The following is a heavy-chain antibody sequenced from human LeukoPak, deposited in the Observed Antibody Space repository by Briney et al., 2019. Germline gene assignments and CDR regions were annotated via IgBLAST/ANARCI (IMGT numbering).Heavy chain of an antibody. CDR2: IRSKANSYAT. V-gene: IGHV3-73*01. D-gene: IGHD3-10*01. CDR1: GFTFSGSA. Sequence: GGSLRLSCAASGFTFSGSAMHWVRQASGKGLEWVGRIRSKANSYATAYAASVKGRFTISRDESKNTAYLQMNSLKTEDTAVYYCTRLKDYYGSGSYSYWGQGTLVTVSS. CDR3: TRLKDYYGSGSYSY. J-gene: IGHJ4*02.